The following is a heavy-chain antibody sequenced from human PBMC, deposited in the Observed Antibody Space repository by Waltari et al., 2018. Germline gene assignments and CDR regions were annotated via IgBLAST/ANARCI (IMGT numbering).Heavy chain of an antibody. V-gene: IGHV4-39*01. CDR1: GGSISSSSYY. CDR3: ARRAPYCGGDCYFPDFDY. D-gene: IGHD2-21*01. Sequence: QLQLQESGPGLVKPSETLSLTCTVSGGSISSSSYYWGWIRQPPGKGLEWIGSINYSGTPSDSPSLKGRVTISVDTSKNQFSLKLSSVTAADTAVYYCARRAPYCGGDCYFPDFDYWGQGTLVTVSS. CDR2: INYSGTP. J-gene: IGHJ4*02.